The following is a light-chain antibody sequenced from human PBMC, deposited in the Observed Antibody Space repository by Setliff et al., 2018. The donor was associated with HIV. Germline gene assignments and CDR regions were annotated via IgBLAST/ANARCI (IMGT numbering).Light chain of an antibody. J-gene: IGLJ1*01. Sequence: QSALTQPASVSGSPGQSITISCTGTSSDVGGYSYVSWYQQHPGKAPKLIIYEVRNRPSGVSNRFSGSKSGNTASLTISGLQAEDEADYYCSSYAGTTTFVFGTGTKVTVL. V-gene: IGLV2-14*01. CDR2: EVR. CDR1: SSDVGGYSY. CDR3: SSYAGTTTFV.